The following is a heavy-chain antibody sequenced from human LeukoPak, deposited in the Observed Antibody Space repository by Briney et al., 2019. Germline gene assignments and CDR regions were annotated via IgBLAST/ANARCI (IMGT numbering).Heavy chain of an antibody. Sequence: GRSLRLSCAASGFTFSSYGMHWVRQAPGKGLEWVAFIRYDGSNKYYADSVKGRFTISRDNSKNTLYLQMNSLRAEDTAVYYCAKGPPRWGSSSGDFDYWGQGTLVTVSS. CDR1: GFTFSSYG. CDR3: AKGPPRWGSSSGDFDY. CDR2: IRYDGSNK. J-gene: IGHJ4*02. V-gene: IGHV3-30*02. D-gene: IGHD6-6*01.